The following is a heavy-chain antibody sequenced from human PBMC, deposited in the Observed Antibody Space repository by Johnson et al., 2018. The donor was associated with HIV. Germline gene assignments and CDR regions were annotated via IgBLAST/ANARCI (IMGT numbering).Heavy chain of an antibody. CDR3: VRRDSGSLSFDL. Sequence: VQLVESGGGVLRPGGSLRLSCEGFKFIFGDHGLSWVRQVPGKGLEWVSGIDWNGRRTAYADSVKGRCTISRDNDRNSLYLQVNNLRVEDTALYFCVRRDSGSLSFDLWGQGTMVIVSS. V-gene: IGHV3-20*04. J-gene: IGHJ3*01. D-gene: IGHD1-26*01. CDR2: IDWNGRRT. CDR1: KFIFGDHG.